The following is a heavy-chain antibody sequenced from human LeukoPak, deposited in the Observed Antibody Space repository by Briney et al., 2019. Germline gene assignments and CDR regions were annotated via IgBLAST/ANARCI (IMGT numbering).Heavy chain of an antibody. V-gene: IGHV3-30*18. Sequence: PGRSLRLSCAASGFTFSSYGMHWVRQAPGKGLEWVAVISYDGSNKYYADSVKGRFTISRDNSKNTLYLQMNSLRAEDTAVYYCAKLEAAAAPFDAFDIWGQGTMVTVSS. D-gene: IGHD6-13*01. J-gene: IGHJ3*02. CDR1: GFTFSSYG. CDR2: ISYDGSNK. CDR3: AKLEAAAAPFDAFDI.